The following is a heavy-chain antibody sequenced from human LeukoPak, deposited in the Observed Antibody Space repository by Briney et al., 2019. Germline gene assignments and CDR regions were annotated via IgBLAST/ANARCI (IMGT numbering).Heavy chain of an antibody. CDR2: IYDSGST. CDR1: GXSISSYY. V-gene: IGHV4-59*01. J-gene: IGHJ4*02. CDR3: ARQSISGSSLSYFDY. Sequence: SETLSLTCTVSGXSISSYYRSWIRQPPGKGLESIGNIYDSGSTNYNPSLKSRLTISVDTSKNQCSLKLSSVTAADTAVYYCARQSISGSSLSYFDYWGQGTLVNVSS. D-gene: IGHD3-22*01.